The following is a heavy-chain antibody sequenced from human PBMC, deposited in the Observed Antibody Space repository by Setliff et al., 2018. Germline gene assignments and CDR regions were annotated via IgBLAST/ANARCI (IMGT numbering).Heavy chain of an antibody. CDR1: GYSFTSYW. CDR2: IYPGDSDT. V-gene: IGHV5-51*01. J-gene: IGHJ3*02. CDR3: ARIGYSSSWYGRGAFDI. D-gene: IGHD6-13*01. Sequence: PGESLTLSCKGSGYSFTSYWIGWVRQMPGKGLEWMGIIYPGDSDTRYSPSFQGQVTISADKSISTAYLQWSSLKASDTAMYYCARIGYSSSWYGRGAFDIWGQGAMVTVSS.